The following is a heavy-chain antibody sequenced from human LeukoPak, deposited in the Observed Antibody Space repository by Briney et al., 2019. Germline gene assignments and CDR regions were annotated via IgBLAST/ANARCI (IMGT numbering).Heavy chain of an antibody. CDR3: ARRRGGYSYGLHYYYMDV. Sequence: SETLSLTCTVSGGSISSYYWSWVRQPPGKGLEWIGYIYYSGSTNYNPSLKSRVTISVDTSKNQFSLKLSSVTAADTAVYYCARRRGGYSYGLHYYYMDVWGKGTTVTVSS. CDR2: IYYSGST. CDR1: GGSISSYY. D-gene: IGHD5-18*01. V-gene: IGHV4-59*01. J-gene: IGHJ6*03.